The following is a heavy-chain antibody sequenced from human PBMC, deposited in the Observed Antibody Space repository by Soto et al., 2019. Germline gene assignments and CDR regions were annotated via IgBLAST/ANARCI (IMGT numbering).Heavy chain of an antibody. V-gene: IGHV6-1*01. CDR2: TYYRSKWYN. J-gene: IGHJ6*02. D-gene: IGHD3-3*01. Sequence: SQTLSLTCAISGDSVSSNSAAWNWIRQSPSRGLEWLGRTYYRSKWYNDYVVSVKSRITINPDTSKNQFSLQLNSVTPEDTAVYYFVIFAGPIFGVVNNYYYYGMDVWGQGTTVTVSS. CDR3: VIFAGPIFGVVNNYYYYGMDV. CDR1: GDSVSSNSAA.